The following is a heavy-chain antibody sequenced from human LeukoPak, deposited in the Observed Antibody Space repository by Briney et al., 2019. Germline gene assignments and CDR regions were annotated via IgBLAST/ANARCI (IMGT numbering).Heavy chain of an antibody. CDR3: ARDIVLMVYATYFDY. CDR2: IGHNGDGT. CDR1: GFTFANYA. D-gene: IGHD2-8*01. J-gene: IGHJ4*02. Sequence: GGSLRLSCVASGFTFANYAMSWVRQAPGKELEWVSVIGHNGDGTYYSDSVKGRFTISRDNSKNSLYLQMNSLRAEDTAVYYCARDIVLMVYATYFDYWGQGTLVTVSS. V-gene: IGHV3-23*01.